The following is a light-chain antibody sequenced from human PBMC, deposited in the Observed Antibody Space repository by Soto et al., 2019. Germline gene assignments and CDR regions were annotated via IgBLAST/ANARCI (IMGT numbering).Light chain of an antibody. CDR1: QSVSSIY. CDR2: DAS. V-gene: IGKV3D-20*01. CDR3: QQYGSSPYT. J-gene: IGKJ2*01. Sequence: EIVLTQSPATLSLSPGERATLSCGASQSVSSIYLAWYQQKPGLAPRLLIYDASSRATGIPDRFSGSGSGTDFTLTINRLEPEDFAVYYCQQYGSSPYTFGQGTKLEIK.